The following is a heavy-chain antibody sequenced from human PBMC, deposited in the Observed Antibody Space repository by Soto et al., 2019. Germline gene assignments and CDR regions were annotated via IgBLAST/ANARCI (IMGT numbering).Heavy chain of an antibody. CDR2: ISATGATR. Sequence: EEHLLESGGGLVQPGGSLTLSCASSGFPFSIYSMSWVRQAPGKGLQWVSGISATGATRHYADSLRGRLSIFRDNSRNTLYLQLNRLRAEDTAVYFCAKSRGDSLTLYYFDYWGQVTLVTVSS. D-gene: IGHD3-9*01. CDR3: AKSRGDSLTLYYFDY. CDR1: GFPFSIYS. V-gene: IGHV3-23*01. J-gene: IGHJ4*02.